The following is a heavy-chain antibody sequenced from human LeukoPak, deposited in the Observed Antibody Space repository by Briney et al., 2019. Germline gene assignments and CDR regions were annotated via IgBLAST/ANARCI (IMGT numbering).Heavy chain of an antibody. CDR1: GFTFSSYA. CDR3: ARDPNQYYFDW. V-gene: IGHV3-30-3*01. J-gene: IGHJ4*02. CDR2: ISYDGSNK. Sequence: QSGGSLRLSCAASGFTFSSYAMHWVRQAPGKGLEWVAVISYDGSNKYYADSVKGRFTISRDNSKNTLYLQMNSLRTEDTAVYYCARDPNQYYFDWWGQGTLVTVSS.